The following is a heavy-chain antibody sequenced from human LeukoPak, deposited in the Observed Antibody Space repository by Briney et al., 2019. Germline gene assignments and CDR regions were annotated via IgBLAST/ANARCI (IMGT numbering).Heavy chain of an antibody. Sequence: QAGGSLRLSCAASGFTFSDYYMSWIRQAPGKGLEWVSYISSSGSTIYYADSVKGRFTISRDNAKNSLYLQMNSLRAEDTAVYYCASPGNAATITSLDYWGQGTLVTVSS. CDR1: GFTFSDYY. CDR2: ISSSGSTI. CDR3: ASPGNAATITSLDY. J-gene: IGHJ4*02. V-gene: IGHV3-11*01. D-gene: IGHD1-26*01.